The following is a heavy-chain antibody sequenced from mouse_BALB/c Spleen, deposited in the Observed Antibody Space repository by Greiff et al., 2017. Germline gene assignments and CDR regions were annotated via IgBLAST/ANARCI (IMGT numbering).Heavy chain of an antibody. V-gene: IGHV2-9*02. CDR2: IWAGGST. Sequence: VQGVESGPGLVAPSQSLSITCTVSGFSLTSYGVHWVRQPPGKGLEWLGVIWAGGSTNYNSALMSRLSISKDNSKSQVFLKMNSLQTDDTAMYYCARDRGDYGSSYNAMDYWGQGTSVTVSS. J-gene: IGHJ4*01. D-gene: IGHD1-1*01. CDR3: ARDRGDYGSSYNAMDY. CDR1: GFSLTSYG.